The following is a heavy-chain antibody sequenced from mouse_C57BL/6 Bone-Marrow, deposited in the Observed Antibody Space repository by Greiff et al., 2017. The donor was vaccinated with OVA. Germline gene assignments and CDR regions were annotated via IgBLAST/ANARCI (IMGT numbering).Heavy chain of an antibody. J-gene: IGHJ3*01. CDR3: ASTGPWFAY. CDR1: GYTFTSYW. V-gene: IGHV1-59*01. CDR2: IDPSDSYT. D-gene: IGHD4-1*02. Sequence: QVQLQQPGAELVRPGTSVKLSCKASGYTFTSYWMHWVKQRPGQGLEWIGVIDPSDSYTNYNQKFKGKATLTVDTSSSTAYMQLSSLTSEDSAGYYCASTGPWFAYWGQGTLVTVSA.